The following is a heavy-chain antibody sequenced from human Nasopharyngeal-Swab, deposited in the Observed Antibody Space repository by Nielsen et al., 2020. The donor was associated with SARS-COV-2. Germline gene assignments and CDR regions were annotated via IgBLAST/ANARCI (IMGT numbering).Heavy chain of an antibody. CDR1: GVTFSSYT. D-gene: IGHD4-17*01. Sequence: GGSLRLSCAASGVTFSSYTMNWVRQAPGKGLEWVSSISPTSDYIYYAESVKGRFTISRDNAKNSLFLQMNSLRAEETAIYYCVRGSYGHYDSWGQGALITVSS. V-gene: IGHV3-21*06. J-gene: IGHJ5*01. CDR3: VRGSYGHYDS. CDR2: ISPTSDYI.